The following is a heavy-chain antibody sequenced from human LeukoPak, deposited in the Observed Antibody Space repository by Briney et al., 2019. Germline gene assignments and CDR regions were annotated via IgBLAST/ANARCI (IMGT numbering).Heavy chain of an antibody. V-gene: IGHV3-48*03. Sequence: GGSLTLSCAASGFTFSSYEMNWVRQPPGKGLEWVSYISSSGSTIYYADSVKGRFTISRDNAKNSLYLQMNSPRAEDTAVYYCAELGITMIGGVWGKGTTVTISS. CDR3: AELGITMIGGV. D-gene: IGHD3-10*02. J-gene: IGHJ6*04. CDR1: GFTFSSYE. CDR2: ISSSGSTI.